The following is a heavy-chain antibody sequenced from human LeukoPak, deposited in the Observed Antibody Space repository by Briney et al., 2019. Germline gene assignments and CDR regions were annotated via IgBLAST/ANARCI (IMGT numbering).Heavy chain of an antibody. V-gene: IGHV1-58*01. CDR2: IVVGSGNT. D-gene: IGHD1-26*01. CDR1: GFTFTSSA. J-gene: IGHJ4*02. CDR3: AAARSKCGSYLQDY. Sequence: SVKVSCKASGFTFTSSAVQWVRQARGQRLEWIGWIVVGSGNTNYAQKFQERVTITRDMSTSTAYMELSSLRSEDTAVYYCAAARSKCGSYLQDYWGQGTLVTVSS.